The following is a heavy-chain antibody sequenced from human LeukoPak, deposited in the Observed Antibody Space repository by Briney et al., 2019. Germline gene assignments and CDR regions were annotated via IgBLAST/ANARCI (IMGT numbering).Heavy chain of an antibody. CDR1: GGSISSSSYY. V-gene: IGHV4-39*01. CDR3: ARQVRRLTGYSIP. J-gene: IGHJ5*02. CDR2: IYYSGST. D-gene: IGHD3-9*01. Sequence: PSETLSLTCTVSGGSISSSSYYWGWIRQPPGKGLEWIGSIYYSGSTYYNPSLKSRVTISVDTSKNQFSLKLSSVTAADTAVYYCARQVRRLTGYSIPWGQGTLVTVSS.